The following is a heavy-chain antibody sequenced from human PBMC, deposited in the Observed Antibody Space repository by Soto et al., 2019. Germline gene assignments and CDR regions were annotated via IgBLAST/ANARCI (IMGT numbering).Heavy chain of an antibody. V-gene: IGHV3-23*01. CDR3: AKWRGDIIYYYYYYMDV. CDR1: GFTFSSYA. Sequence: GGSLRLSCAASGFTFSSYAMSWVRQAPGKGLEWVSAISGSGGSTYYADSVKGRFTISRDNSKNTLYLQMNSLRAEDTAVYYCAKWRGDIIYYYYYYMDVWGKGTTVTVSS. CDR2: ISGSGGST. J-gene: IGHJ6*03. D-gene: IGHD3-10*01.